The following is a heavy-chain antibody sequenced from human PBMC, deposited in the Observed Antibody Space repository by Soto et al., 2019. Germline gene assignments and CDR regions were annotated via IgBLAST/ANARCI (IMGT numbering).Heavy chain of an antibody. V-gene: IGHV4-34*01. CDR2: INHSGST. D-gene: IGHD3-22*01. CDR1: GGSFSGYY. Sequence: QVQLQQWGAGLLKPSETLSLTCAVYGGSFSGYYWSWIRQPPGKGLEWIGKINHSGSTNDNPSLKSRVNISXXPXENXFSLKLSSVTAADTAVYYCAGADSSGYYDGSYFDYWGQGTLVTVSS. J-gene: IGHJ4*02. CDR3: AGADSSGYYDGSYFDY.